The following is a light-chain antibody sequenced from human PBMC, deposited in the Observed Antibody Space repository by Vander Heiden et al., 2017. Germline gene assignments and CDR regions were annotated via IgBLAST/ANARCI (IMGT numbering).Light chain of an antibody. Sequence: EIVLTQSPGTLSLSPGERATLSSRASQRVSSSYLAWYQQKPGQAPRLLIYGASSRATGIPDRFSGSGSGTDFTLTISRLEPEDFAVYYCQQYGSSPGTFGQGTKVEIK. CDR3: QQYGSSPGT. CDR2: GAS. CDR1: QRVSSSY. V-gene: IGKV3-20*01. J-gene: IGKJ1*01.